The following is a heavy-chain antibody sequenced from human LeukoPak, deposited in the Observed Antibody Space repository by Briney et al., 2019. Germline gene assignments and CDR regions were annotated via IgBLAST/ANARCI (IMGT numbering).Heavy chain of an antibody. D-gene: IGHD3-22*01. J-gene: IGHJ4*02. Sequence: GEALKFSCKASGYSFTTYWIGWVRHMPGRSRQWMVVIYTGDSDTRYSPSFQGQVTISADTSISTASLQWSSLKASDTAMYYCARQFRDSSGYYSYYFDYWGQGTLVTVSS. CDR3: ARQFRDSSGYYSYYFDY. CDR1: GYSFTTYW. CDR2: IYTGDSDT. V-gene: IGHV5-51*01.